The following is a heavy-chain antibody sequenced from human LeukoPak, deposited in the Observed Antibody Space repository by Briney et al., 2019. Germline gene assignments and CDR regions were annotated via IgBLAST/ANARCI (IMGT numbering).Heavy chain of an antibody. CDR1: GFTFSSYG. V-gene: IGHV3-30*02. CDR3: AKDAGRLAFSYYFDY. D-gene: IGHD3-16*01. Sequence: GGSLRLSCVASGFTFSSYGMHWVRQAPGKGLEWVAFIRYDGSNKYCADSVKGRFTISRDNSKNTLYLQMNSLRAEDTAVYYCAKDAGRLAFSYYFDYWGQGTLVTVSS. J-gene: IGHJ4*02. CDR2: IRYDGSNK.